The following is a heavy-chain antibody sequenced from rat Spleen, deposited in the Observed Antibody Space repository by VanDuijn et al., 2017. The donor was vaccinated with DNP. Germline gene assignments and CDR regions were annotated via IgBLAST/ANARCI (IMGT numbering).Heavy chain of an antibody. CDR3: STRRDGPLYWYFDF. J-gene: IGHJ1*01. CDR1: GFTFSDYN. Sequence: EVQLVESGGGLVQSGRSLKVSCAASGFTFSDYNMAWVRQAPKKGLEWVATITYDGSRTYYRDSVKGRFTVSRDNVKSTLYLQMDSLRSEDTATYYCSTRRDGPLYWYFDFWGPGTMVTVSS. D-gene: IGHD3-1*01. CDR2: ITYDGSRT. V-gene: IGHV5S10*01.